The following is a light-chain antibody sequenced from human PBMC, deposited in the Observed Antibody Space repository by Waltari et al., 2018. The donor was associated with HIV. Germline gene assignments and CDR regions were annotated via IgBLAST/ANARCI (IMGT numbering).Light chain of an antibody. Sequence: DIQMTQSPSSLSASLGDRVIITCRSSQTISTYVNWYQQKPGRAPNLLIYAASTLHDGVASRFSGSGSATEFNLTINSLQVEDFAVYYCQQSYSGLTFGPGTKVDV. CDR2: AAS. V-gene: IGKV1-39*01. CDR3: QQSYSGLT. J-gene: IGKJ3*01. CDR1: QTISTY.